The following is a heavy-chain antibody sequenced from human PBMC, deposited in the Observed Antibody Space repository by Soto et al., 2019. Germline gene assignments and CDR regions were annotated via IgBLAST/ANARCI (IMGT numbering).Heavy chain of an antibody. CDR2: VFYSGAT. D-gene: IGHD3-10*01. CDR1: GGPIKTGDYY. Sequence: QVQLKESGPGLVKPSETLSLTCNVSGGPIKTGDYYWNWIRQPPGKGLEWIGYVFYSGATNYSPSLKSGAAISMDTSKTQFSLSLTSVTAADTAVYYCARAGFSYGHLLFWGQGIRVTV. J-gene: IGHJ4*02. V-gene: IGHV4-30-4*01. CDR3: ARAGFSYGHLLF.